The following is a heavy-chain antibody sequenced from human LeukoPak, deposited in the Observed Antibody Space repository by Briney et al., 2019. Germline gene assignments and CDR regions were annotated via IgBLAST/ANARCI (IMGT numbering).Heavy chain of an antibody. D-gene: IGHD1-26*01. CDR3: LRCLWELDH. CDR1: GYTFTSYD. V-gene: IGHV1-8*01. J-gene: IGHJ4*02. CDR2: MSPNSGNT. Sequence: ASVKVSCKVSGYTFTSYDINWVRQATGQGLEWMGWMSPNSGNTGFAQNFQGRVTMTRDTSITTAYMELSSLRSEDTAVYYCLRCLWELDHWGQGTLDTVSP.